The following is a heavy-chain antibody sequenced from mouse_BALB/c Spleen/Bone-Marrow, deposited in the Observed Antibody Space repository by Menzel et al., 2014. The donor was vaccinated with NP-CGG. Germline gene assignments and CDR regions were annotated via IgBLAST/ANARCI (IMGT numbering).Heavy chain of an antibody. CDR3: AREANWSFDY. J-gene: IGHJ2*01. Sequence: QVQLKESGPELVKPGASVRISCKASGYTFTSYYIHWVKQRPGQGLEWIGWIYPGNVNTKYNEKFKGKATLTADKSSSTAYFLLSSLTSEDSAVYFCAREANWSFDYWGQGTTLTVSS. CDR1: GYTFTSYY. D-gene: IGHD4-1*01. V-gene: IGHV1S56*01. CDR2: IYPGNVNT.